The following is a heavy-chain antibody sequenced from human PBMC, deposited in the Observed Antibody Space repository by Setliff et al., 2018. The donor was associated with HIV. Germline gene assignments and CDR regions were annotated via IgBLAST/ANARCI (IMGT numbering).Heavy chain of an antibody. V-gene: IGHV3-48*01. Sequence: GGSLRLSCAASGFTFSRSDMSWVRQAPGKGLEWVSYISTGSDATYYAESVKGRFTISRDNSKNTLYLQMNSLRAEDTAVYYCANGRHQLPTHKQSYYYYDMDVWGQGTTVTVSS. CDR3: ANGRHQLPTHKQSYYYYDMDV. CDR1: GFTFSRSD. J-gene: IGHJ6*02. D-gene: IGHD2-2*01. CDR2: ISTGSDAT.